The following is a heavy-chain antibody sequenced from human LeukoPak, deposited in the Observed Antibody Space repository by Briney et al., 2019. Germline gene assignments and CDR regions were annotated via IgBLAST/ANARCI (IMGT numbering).Heavy chain of an antibody. CDR2: IWVDGSNK. J-gene: IGHJ5*02. CDR3: ARAPSYGDYAFGLSGWFDP. CDR1: FHFKKYW. D-gene: IGHD4-17*01. Sequence: GALGLSLGRAWFHFKKYWLDLVRPGSRQGPEWGAGIWVDGSNKYYADSVKGRFTNSRDNSKNTLYLQMNSLRAEDTAVYYCARAPSYGDYAFGLSGWFDPWGQGTLVTASS. V-gene: IGHV3-33*01.